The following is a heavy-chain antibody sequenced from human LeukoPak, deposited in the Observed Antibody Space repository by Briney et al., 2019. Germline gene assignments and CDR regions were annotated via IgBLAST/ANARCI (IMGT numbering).Heavy chain of an antibody. CDR1: GFTFDDYG. J-gene: IGHJ4*02. V-gene: IGHV3-20*04. Sequence: GGSLRLSCAASGFTFDDYGMSWVRQAPGKGLEWVSGINWNGGSTGYADSVKGRFTISRDNAKNSLYLQMNSLRAEDTALYYCASGPRRGYSYGYGDYWGQGTLVTVSS. CDR3: ASGPRRGYSYGYGDY. D-gene: IGHD5-18*01. CDR2: INWNGGST.